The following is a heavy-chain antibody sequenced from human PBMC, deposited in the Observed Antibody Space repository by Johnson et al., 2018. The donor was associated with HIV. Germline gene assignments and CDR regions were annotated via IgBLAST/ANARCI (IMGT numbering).Heavy chain of an antibody. D-gene: IGHD6-6*01. CDR3: ARAQLLADDAFNN. J-gene: IGHJ3*02. Sequence: VQLVESGGGLVQPGGSLRLSCAASGFTFSRYWMSWVRQAPGKGLEWVANIKEDGSEEYYVDSVKGRFIISRDNAKNSLYLQMNSLRAEDTDLYYCARAQLLADDAFNNWGQGTMVTVSS. V-gene: IGHV3-7*05. CDR1: GFTFSRYW. CDR2: IKEDGSEE.